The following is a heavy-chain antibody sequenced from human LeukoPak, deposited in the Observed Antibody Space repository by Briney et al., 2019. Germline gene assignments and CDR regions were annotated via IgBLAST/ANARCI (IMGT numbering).Heavy chain of an antibody. CDR1: GGSLNNYA. CDR3: AREGNQKGDVLDF. CDR2: IIPTFGAS. Sequence: ASVRVSCKASGGSLNNYAIAWVRQAPGQGLEWMGRIIPTFGASNYAQRLQGRVTITADKSTSTAYLELKSLLSEDTAMYYCAREGNQKGDVLDFWGQGTLVIVSS. V-gene: IGHV1-69*06. J-gene: IGHJ3*01.